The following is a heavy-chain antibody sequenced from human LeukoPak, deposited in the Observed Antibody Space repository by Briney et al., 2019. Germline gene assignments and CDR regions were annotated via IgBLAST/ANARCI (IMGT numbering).Heavy chain of an antibody. CDR2: ISYDGSNK. CDR3: ARDWEGYSYGFFDY. V-gene: IGHV3-30*03. J-gene: IGHJ4*02. Sequence: GGSLRLSCAASGFTFSSYGMHWVRQAPGKGLEWVAVISYDGSNKYYADSLKGRFTISRDNPKNSLYLQMNSLRAEDTAVYYCARDWEGYSYGFFDYWGQGTLVTVSS. D-gene: IGHD5-18*01. CDR1: GFTFSSYG.